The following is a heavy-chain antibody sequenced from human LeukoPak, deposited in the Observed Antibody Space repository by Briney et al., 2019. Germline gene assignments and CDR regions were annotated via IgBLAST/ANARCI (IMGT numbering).Heavy chain of an antibody. J-gene: IGHJ4*02. V-gene: IGHV1-69*05. Sequence: SVKVSCKACGGTFSSYAISWVRQAPGQGLEWMGRIIPIFGTANYAQKFQGRVTITTDESTSTAYMELSSLRSEDTAVYYCARKSSGWYFYYWGQGTLVTVSS. CDR3: ARKSSGWYFYY. CDR2: IIPIFGTA. D-gene: IGHD6-19*01. CDR1: GGTFSSYA.